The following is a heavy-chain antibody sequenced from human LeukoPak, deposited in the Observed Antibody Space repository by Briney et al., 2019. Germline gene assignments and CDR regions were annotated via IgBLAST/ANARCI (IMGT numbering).Heavy chain of an antibody. J-gene: IGHJ6*03. Sequence: GGSLRLSCAASGFTFSSHGIHWVRQAPGKGLEWVAFIGNDGRNEYFAASVKGRFTISRDNSKNTVFLQIYSLRGEDTAVYYCAKVNRRGYSYGLSYNYMDVWGKGTTVTISS. CDR3: AKVNRRGYSYGLSYNYMDV. CDR2: IGNDGRNE. D-gene: IGHD5-18*01. CDR1: GFTFSSHG. V-gene: IGHV3-30*02.